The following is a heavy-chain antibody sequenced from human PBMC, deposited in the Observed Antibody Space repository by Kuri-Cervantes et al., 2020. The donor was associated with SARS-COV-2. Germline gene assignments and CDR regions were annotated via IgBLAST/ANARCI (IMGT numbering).Heavy chain of an antibody. J-gene: IGHJ6*03. V-gene: IGHV3-30-3*01. Sequence: GGSLRLSCTASGFTFGDYAMSWVRQAPGKGLEWVAVISYDGSNKYYAGSVKGRFTISRDNSKNTLYLQMNSLRAEDTAVYYCARGPNYYYMDVWGKGTTVTVSS. CDR1: GFTFGDYA. CDR2: ISYDGSNK. CDR3: ARGPNYYYMDV.